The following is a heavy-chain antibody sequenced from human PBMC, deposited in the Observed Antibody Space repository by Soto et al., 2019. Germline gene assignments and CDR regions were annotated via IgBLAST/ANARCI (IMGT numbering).Heavy chain of an antibody. D-gene: IGHD6-6*01. CDR2: INPNSGGT. CDR1: GYTFTGYY. CDR3: ARDGWIAARRRGNWFDP. J-gene: IGHJ5*02. Sequence: QVQLVQSGAEVKKPGASVKVSCKASGYTFTGYYMHWVRQAPGQGLEWMGWINPNSGGTNYAQKFQGRVTMTRDTSISTAYMELSRLRSDDTAVYYCARDGWIAARRRGNWFDPWGQGTLVTVSS. V-gene: IGHV1-2*02.